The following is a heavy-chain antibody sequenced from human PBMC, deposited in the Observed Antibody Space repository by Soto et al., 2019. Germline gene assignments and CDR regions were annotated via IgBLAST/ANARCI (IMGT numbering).Heavy chain of an antibody. D-gene: IGHD1-1*01. Sequence: QVQLQESGPGLVKPSQTLSLTCTVSGGSISSGDYYWSGIRQPPGKGLEWIGYIYYSGSTYYNPSLKSRVTITVDASKNPFSLQLSSVTAADTAVYYCAIYCGNSFYFHYWGQATLVTVSS. V-gene: IGHV4-30-4*01. CDR1: GGSISSGDYY. J-gene: IGHJ4*02. CDR2: IYYSGST. CDR3: AIYCGNSFYFHY.